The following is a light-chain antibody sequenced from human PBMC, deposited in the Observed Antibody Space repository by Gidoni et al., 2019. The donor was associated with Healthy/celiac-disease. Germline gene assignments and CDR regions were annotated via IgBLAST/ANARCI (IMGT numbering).Light chain of an antibody. CDR2: KAS. CDR3: QQYNSYSPWT. V-gene: IGKV1-5*03. J-gene: IGKJ2*02. Sequence: DIQMTQSPSTLSASVGDRVTITCRASQSISSWLAWYQQKPGKAPKLLIDKASSLESGVPSRFSGSGSGTEFTLTISSLQPDDFATYYCQQYNSYSPWTFGQGTKLEIK. CDR1: QSISSW.